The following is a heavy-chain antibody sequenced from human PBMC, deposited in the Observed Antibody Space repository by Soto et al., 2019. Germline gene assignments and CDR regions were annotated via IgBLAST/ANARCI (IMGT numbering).Heavy chain of an antibody. V-gene: IGHV4-34*01. D-gene: IGHD2-2*01. CDR1: GGSFSGYY. Sequence: QVQLQQWGAGLLKPSETLSLTCAVYGGSFSGYYWSWIRQPPGKGLEWIGDINHSGSTNYNPSLKSRVTISVDTSKNQFSLKLSSVTAADTAVYYCARRPEIVVVPAAISGPYYYFDYWGQGTLVTVSS. CDR2: INHSGST. J-gene: IGHJ4*02. CDR3: ARRPEIVVVPAAISGPYYYFDY.